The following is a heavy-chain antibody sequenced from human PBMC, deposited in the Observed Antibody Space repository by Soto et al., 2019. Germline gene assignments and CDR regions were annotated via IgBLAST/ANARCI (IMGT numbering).Heavy chain of an antibody. V-gene: IGHV1-8*01. D-gene: IGHD3-9*01. J-gene: IGHJ5*01. Sequence: ASVKVSCKASGFTFITYDFSWVRQAAGQGLEWMGWMNPNNGNAGFAQKFRGRINMTRNTSISTAYLELSSLRSDDSAVYYCAKPAYDILTGYRRRTPGFHFDSWGQGTRVTVSS. CDR1: GFTFITYD. CDR3: AKPAYDILTGYRRRTPGFHFDS. CDR2: MNPNNGNA.